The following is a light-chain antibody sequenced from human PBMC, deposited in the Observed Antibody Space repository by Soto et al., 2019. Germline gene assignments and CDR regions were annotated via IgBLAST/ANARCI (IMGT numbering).Light chain of an antibody. Sequence: EIVLTQSPGTLSLSPGERATLSCRASQSVSSSALAWYQQKPGQAPRRLIYGASSRATGIPDRFSGSGSGTDFTLTISRLEPEDSAVYYCQQYSRAPITFGQGTRLEIK. CDR3: QQYSRAPIT. J-gene: IGKJ5*01. CDR2: GAS. V-gene: IGKV3-20*01. CDR1: QSVSSSA.